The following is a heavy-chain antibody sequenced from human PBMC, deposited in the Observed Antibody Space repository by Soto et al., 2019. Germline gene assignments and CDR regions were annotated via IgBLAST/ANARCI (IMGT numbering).Heavy chain of an antibody. CDR3: ASTIAVAATGFDY. Sequence: QVQLVQSGAAVKKPGASVKVSCKASGYTFTSYDITWVRQAPGQGLEWMGWMNPNSGNTGYAQKIQGRVTMTRNTXIRTAYMELSSLRSEYTAVYYCASTIAVAATGFDYWGQGTQVPVSS. J-gene: IGHJ4*02. CDR1: GYTFTSYD. D-gene: IGHD6-19*01. V-gene: IGHV1-8*01. CDR2: MNPNSGNT.